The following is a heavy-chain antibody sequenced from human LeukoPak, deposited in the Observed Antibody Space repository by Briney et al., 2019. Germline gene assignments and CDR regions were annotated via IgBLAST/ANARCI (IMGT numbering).Heavy chain of an antibody. Sequence: PGRSLRLSCAASGFTFSSYGMHWVRQAPGKGLEWVAVIWYDGSNKYYADSVKGRFTISRDNSKNTLYLQMNSLRAEDTAVYSCARDPYSSGRGYYGMDVWGKGITVTVSS. D-gene: IGHD6-25*01. CDR1: GFTFSSYG. J-gene: IGHJ6*04. CDR2: IWYDGSNK. V-gene: IGHV3-33*01. CDR3: ARDPYSSGRGYYGMDV.